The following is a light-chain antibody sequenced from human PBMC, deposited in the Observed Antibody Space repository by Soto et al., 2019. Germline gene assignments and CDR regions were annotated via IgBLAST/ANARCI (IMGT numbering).Light chain of an antibody. J-gene: IGKJ1*01. V-gene: IGKV1-12*01. Sequence: IHMTHSPSSVSASVGDRFTIACRASQGISSWLAWYQKNQGKAPKLLIYAASSLQSGVPSRFSGSGYGTDLTITISSMKNEDFETYYCQQSYTNTRTFGHGTKVDIK. CDR3: QQSYTNTRT. CDR1: QGISSW. CDR2: AAS.